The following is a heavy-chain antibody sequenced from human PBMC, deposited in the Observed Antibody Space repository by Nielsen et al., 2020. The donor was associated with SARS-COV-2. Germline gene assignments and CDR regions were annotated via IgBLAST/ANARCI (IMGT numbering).Heavy chain of an antibody. Sequence: GSLRLPCAASGLSVSSHDMNWVRQAPGKGLQWVSLIYSDGSTKYADSVKGRFTISRDNSRNTVYLQMNSLRPEDTAVYYCAREFALRDTAYFDYWGQGTLVTVSS. V-gene: IGHV3-53*01. J-gene: IGHJ4*02. D-gene: IGHD5-18*01. CDR1: GLSVSSHD. CDR3: AREFALRDTAYFDY. CDR2: IYSDGST.